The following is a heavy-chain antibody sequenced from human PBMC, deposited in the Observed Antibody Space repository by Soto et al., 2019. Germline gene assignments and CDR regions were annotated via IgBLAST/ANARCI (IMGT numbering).Heavy chain of an antibody. J-gene: IGHJ6*02. D-gene: IGHD4-4*01. Sequence: ASVKVPCKASGYTFTNYPITWVRQAPGQGLEWMGWINPNSGGTNYAQKFQGWVTMTRDTSISTAYMELSRLRSDDTAVYYCARDGRRITTDYYYYYGMDVWGQGTTVTVSS. CDR1: GYTFTNYP. CDR2: INPNSGGT. V-gene: IGHV1-2*04. CDR3: ARDGRRITTDYYYYYGMDV.